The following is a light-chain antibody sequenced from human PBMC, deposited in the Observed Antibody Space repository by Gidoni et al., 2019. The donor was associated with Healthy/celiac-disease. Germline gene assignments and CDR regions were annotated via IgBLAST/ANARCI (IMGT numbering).Light chain of an antibody. CDR3: AAWDDSLSGWV. J-gene: IGLJ3*02. CDR2: RNN. CDR1: SSNTGSNY. V-gene: IGLV1-47*01. Sequence: QSVLTQPPSASGTPGQRVTISCSGSSSNTGSNYVYWYQQRPGTAPNLLSYRNNQRPSGVPDRFSGSKSGTSASLAISGLRSEDEADYYCAAWDDSLSGWVFGGGTKLTVL.